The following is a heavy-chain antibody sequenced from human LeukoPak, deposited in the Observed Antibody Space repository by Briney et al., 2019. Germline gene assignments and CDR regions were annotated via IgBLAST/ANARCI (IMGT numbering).Heavy chain of an antibody. V-gene: IGHV3-21*06. CDR1: GFTFSSYG. Sequence: PGGSLRLSCAASGFTFSSYGMHWVRQAPGKGLEWVSSITYISYADSVKGRFTISRDNAKNSLYLQMNSLRVEDTAVYYCVRGDSSGRYYFDFWGQGTLVTVSS. D-gene: IGHD3-22*01. J-gene: IGHJ4*02. CDR3: VRGDSSGRYYFDF. CDR2: ITYI.